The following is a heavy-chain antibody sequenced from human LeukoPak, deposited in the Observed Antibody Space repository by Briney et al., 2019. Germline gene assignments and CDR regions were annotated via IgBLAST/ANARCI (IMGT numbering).Heavy chain of an antibody. D-gene: IGHD3-16*01. Sequence: PGESLRLTCAASGFTFSNFAMNWVRQAPGKGLEWVAGVSDSAFSTSYADSVKGRFSIIRDNSDNTLSLQMNSLRDDDTAVYYCVRDNGGEHLWGQGTLVTVSS. V-gene: IGHV3-23*01. CDR2: VSDSAFST. CDR1: GFTFSNFA. J-gene: IGHJ1*01. CDR3: VRDNGGEHL.